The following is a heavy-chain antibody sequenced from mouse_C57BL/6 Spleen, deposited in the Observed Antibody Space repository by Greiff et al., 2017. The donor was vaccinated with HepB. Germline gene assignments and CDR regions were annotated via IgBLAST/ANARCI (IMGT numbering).Heavy chain of an antibody. Sequence: QVQLQQSGPELVKPGASVKISCKASGYAFSSSWMNWVKQRPGTGLEWIGRIYPGDGDTNYNEKFKGKATLTADKSSSTAYMQLSSLTSEDSAVYFCARPYCGNACAMDYWGQGTSVTVSS. J-gene: IGHJ4*01. CDR2: IYPGDGDT. V-gene: IGHV1-82*01. CDR1: GYAFSSSW. D-gene: IGHD2-1*01. CDR3: ARPYCGNACAMDY.